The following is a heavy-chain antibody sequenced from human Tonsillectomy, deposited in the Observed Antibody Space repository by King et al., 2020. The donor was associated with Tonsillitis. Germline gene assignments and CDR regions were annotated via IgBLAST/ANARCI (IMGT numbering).Heavy chain of an antibody. Sequence: VQLVESGGGLVQPGRSLRLSCTASGFTFGDYAMSWVRQAPGKGLEWVGFIRSKAYGGTTEYAASVKGRFTISRDDSKSIAYLQMNSLKTEDTAVYYCTRGLYYYDSSGYYGYWGQGTLVTVSS. V-gene: IGHV3-49*04. CDR3: TRGLYYYDSSGYYGY. CDR1: GFTFGDYA. J-gene: IGHJ4*02. D-gene: IGHD3-22*01. CDR2: IRSKAYGGTT.